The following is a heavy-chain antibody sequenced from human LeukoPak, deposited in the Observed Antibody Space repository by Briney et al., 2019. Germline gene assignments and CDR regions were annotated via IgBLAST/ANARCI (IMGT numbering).Heavy chain of an antibody. Sequence: GGSLRLSCAASGFTVSSYYMTWVRQAPGKGLEWVSAISGSGGRTYYADSVKGRFAISRDNSKNTLFLQMNSLRAEDTAIYYCAQRSRELLTWGQGTLVTVSS. V-gene: IGHV3-23*01. D-gene: IGHD1-26*01. CDR2: ISGSGGRT. CDR1: GFTVSSYY. CDR3: AQRSRELLT. J-gene: IGHJ5*02.